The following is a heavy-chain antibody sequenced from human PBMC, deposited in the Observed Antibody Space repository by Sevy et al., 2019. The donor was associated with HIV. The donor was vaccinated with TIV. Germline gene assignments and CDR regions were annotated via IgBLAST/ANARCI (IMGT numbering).Heavy chain of an antibody. CDR2: ISSSSSTI. CDR3: ARGYNDYVWGSYRYYYFDY. Sequence: GGSLRLSCAASGFTFSSYSMNWVRQAPGKGLEWVSYISSSSSTIYYADSVKGRFTISRDNAKNSLYLQMNSLRDEETAVYYCARGYNDYVWGSYRYYYFDYWGQGTLVTVSS. J-gene: IGHJ4*02. D-gene: IGHD3-16*02. CDR1: GFTFSSYS. V-gene: IGHV3-48*02.